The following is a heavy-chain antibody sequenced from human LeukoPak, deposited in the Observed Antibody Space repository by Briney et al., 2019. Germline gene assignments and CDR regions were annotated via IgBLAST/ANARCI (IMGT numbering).Heavy chain of an antibody. CDR2: IYHSGST. V-gene: IGHV4-38-2*02. CDR1: GYSISSGYF. J-gene: IGHJ4*02. Sequence: PSETLSLTCIVSGYSISSGYFWGWIRQPPGKGLEWIGSIYHSGSTYYNPSLKSRVTISVDTSKNQFSLKLSSVTAADTAVYYCARVFEEEVDYWGQGTLVTVSS. CDR3: ARVFEEEVDY.